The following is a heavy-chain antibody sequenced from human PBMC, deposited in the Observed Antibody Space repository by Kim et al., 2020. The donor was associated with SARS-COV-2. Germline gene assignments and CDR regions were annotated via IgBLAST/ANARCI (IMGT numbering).Heavy chain of an antibody. Sequence: GGSLRLSCAASGFTVSSNYMSWVRQAPGKGLEWVSVIYSGGSTYYANSVKGRFTISRHNSKNTLYLQMNSLRAEDTAVYYCAREGPRLPPDYWGQGTLVTVSS. CDR2: IYSGGST. V-gene: IGHV3-53*04. D-gene: IGHD2-15*01. CDR1: GFTVSSNY. J-gene: IGHJ4*02. CDR3: AREGPRLPPDY.